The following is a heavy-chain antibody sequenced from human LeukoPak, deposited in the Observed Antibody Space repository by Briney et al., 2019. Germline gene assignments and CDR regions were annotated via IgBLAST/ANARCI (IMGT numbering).Heavy chain of an antibody. CDR2: ISAYNGNT. CDR3: ARGPYCSGATCYSQYFDF. V-gene: IGHV1-18*01. D-gene: IGHD2-15*01. J-gene: IGHJ4*02. Sequence: ASVKVSCKASGYTFTSYVISWVRQAPGQGLEWMGWISAYNGNTYYAQKFRGRVTMTTDTSTSTAYMELRSLSSDDTAVYYCARGPYCSGATCYSQYFDFWGQGTLVPVSS. CDR1: GYTFTSYV.